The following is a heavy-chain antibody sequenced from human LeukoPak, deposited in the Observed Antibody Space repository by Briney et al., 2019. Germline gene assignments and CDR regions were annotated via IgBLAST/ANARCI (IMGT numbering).Heavy chain of an antibody. CDR3: AKEGYYEGQYYFDY. D-gene: IGHD3-22*01. V-gene: IGHV3-23*01. CDR2: ISGSGGST. J-gene: IGHJ4*02. Sequence: GGSLRLSCAASGFTFSSYAMSWVREAPGKGLEWVSAISGSGGSTYYADSVKGRFTSSRDNSKNTLYLQMNSLRAEDTAVYDCAKEGYYEGQYYFDYWGQGTLVTVSS. CDR1: GFTFSSYA.